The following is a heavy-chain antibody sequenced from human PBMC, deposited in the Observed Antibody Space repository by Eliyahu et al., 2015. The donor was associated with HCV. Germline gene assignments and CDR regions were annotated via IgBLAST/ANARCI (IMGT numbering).Heavy chain of an antibody. D-gene: IGHD2-15*01. CDR2: INQXGFSNIGGT. V-gene: IGHV4-34*01. CDR1: GGSVSGHF. CDR3: ARHGYCSGDSCYSTLFDGMDV. J-gene: IGHJ6*02. Sequence: QVQLQQWGAGLLKPSETVSLTCAVYGGSVSGHFXSXIRXXPGXGXEWIGEINQXGFSNIGGTSSNPSLGSRVAISADTSKNQISLKLSSVTAADTAVYFCARHGYCSGDSCYSTLFDGMDVWGQGTTVTVSS.